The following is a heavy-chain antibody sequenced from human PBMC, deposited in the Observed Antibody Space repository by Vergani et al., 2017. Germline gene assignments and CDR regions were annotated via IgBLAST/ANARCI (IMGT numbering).Heavy chain of an antibody. J-gene: IGHJ4*02. Sequence: QVQLVESGGGVVQPGRSLRLSCAASGFTFSSYGMHWVRQAPGKGLEWVAVIWYDGSNKNYADSVKGRFTISRDNSKNTLYLQMNSLRAEDTAVYYCARGMGQLWVQTPDYWGQGTLVTVSS. V-gene: IGHV3-33*01. CDR1: GFTFSSYG. CDR3: ARGMGQLWVQTPDY. CDR2: IWYDGSNK. D-gene: IGHD5-18*01.